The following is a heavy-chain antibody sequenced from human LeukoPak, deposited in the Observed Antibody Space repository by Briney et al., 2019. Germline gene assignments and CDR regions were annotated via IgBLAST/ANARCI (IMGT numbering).Heavy chain of an antibody. Sequence: GGSLRLPCAASGFTFSAAWMTWVRQTPGKGLECVGRIKNRSDGGATDYPTPVKGRFAISRDDSKNTLYLQMNSLKIEDTGVYYCTTVGSGWGFDYWGQGTLVTVSS. V-gene: IGHV3-15*01. CDR3: TTVGSGWGFDY. CDR1: GFTFSAAW. D-gene: IGHD6-25*01. J-gene: IGHJ4*02. CDR2: IKNRSDGGAT.